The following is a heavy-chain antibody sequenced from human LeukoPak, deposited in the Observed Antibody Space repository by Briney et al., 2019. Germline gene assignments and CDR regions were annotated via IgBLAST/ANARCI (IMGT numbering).Heavy chain of an antibody. V-gene: IGHV3-30*04. Sequence: PGGSLRLSCAASGFTFSSYVMHWVRQAPGKGLEWVAIISYDGSNEYYADSVKGRFTISRDNSKNTLYLQMNSLRASDTAVYYCARPSVVRGEGWFDPWGQGTLVTVSS. CDR2: ISYDGSNE. CDR1: GFTFSSYV. J-gene: IGHJ5*02. CDR3: ARPSVVRGEGWFDP. D-gene: IGHD3-10*01.